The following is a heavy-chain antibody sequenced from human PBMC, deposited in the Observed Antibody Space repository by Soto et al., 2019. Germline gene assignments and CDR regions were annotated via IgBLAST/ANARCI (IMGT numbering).Heavy chain of an antibody. V-gene: IGHV1-2*04. CDR3: ARDGLLWFGEADYYYYYGMDV. CDR2: INPNSGGT. D-gene: IGHD3-10*01. CDR1: GYTFTGYY. J-gene: IGHJ6*02. Sequence: GASVKVSCKASGYTFTGYYMHWVRQAPGQGLEWMGWINPNSGGTNYAQKFQGWVTMTRDTSISTAYMELSRLRSDDTAVYYCARDGLLWFGEADYYYYYGMDVWGQGTTVTVSS.